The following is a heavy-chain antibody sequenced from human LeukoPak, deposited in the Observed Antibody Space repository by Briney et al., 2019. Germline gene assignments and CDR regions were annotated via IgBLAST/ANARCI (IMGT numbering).Heavy chain of an antibody. CDR3: TRLGYYGSGSYSLFDS. CDR2: IRRYAYGGTT. D-gene: IGHD3-10*01. CDR1: GFTFADYA. V-gene: IGHV3-49*04. Sequence: GGSLRLSCTTSGFTFADYAFYWVRQAPGQGLECLAFIRRYAYGGTTEYAASVKGRFTISRDDSKSVAYLQMNSLKTEHTSVYYCTRLGYYGSGSYSLFDSWGQGTLVTVSS. J-gene: IGHJ4*02.